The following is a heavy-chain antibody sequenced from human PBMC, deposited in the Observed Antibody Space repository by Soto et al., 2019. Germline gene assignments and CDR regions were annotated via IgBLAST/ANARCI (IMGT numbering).Heavy chain of an antibody. D-gene: IGHD1-26*01. CDR3: ARPYSGSYWAAFDI. CDR1: VGSISSDY. J-gene: IGHJ3*02. CDR2: IYYSGSS. Sequence: LXLTCTVSVGSISSDYWSWIRQPPGKGLEWIGYIYYSGSSNYSPSLKSRVIMSLDTSKNHFSLKLSSVTAADTAVYYCARPYSGSYWAAFDIWGQGTMVTVSS. V-gene: IGHV4-59*01.